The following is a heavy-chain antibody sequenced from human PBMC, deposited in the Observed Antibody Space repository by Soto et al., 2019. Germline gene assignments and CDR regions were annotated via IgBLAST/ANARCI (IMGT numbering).Heavy chain of an antibody. CDR2: IYYSGST. Sequence: SETLSLTCTVSGGSISSGGYYWSWIRHHPGKGLEWIGYIYYSGSTYYNPSLKSRVTISVDTSKNQFSLKLSSVTAADTAVYYCARGLRMVRGVIKAGFGMDVWGQGTTVTVSS. V-gene: IGHV4-31*03. D-gene: IGHD3-10*01. J-gene: IGHJ6*02. CDR1: GGSISSGGYY. CDR3: ARGLRMVRGVIKAGFGMDV.